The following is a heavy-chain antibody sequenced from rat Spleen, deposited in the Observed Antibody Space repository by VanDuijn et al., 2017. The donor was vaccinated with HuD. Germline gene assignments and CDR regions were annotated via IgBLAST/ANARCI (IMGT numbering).Heavy chain of an antibody. CDR3: TTDNYSSLNWFPY. V-gene: IGHV5S23*01. D-gene: IGHD1-2*01. CDR2: ISTGGGNT. CDR1: GFTFSNYD. Sequence: EVQLVESGGGLVQPGRSLKLSCAASGFTFSNYDMAWVRQAPTKGLEWVASISTGGGNTYYRDSVKGRFTISRDNTKSSLYLQMDSLRSEDTATYYCTTDNYSSLNWFPYWGQGTLVTVSS. J-gene: IGHJ3*01.